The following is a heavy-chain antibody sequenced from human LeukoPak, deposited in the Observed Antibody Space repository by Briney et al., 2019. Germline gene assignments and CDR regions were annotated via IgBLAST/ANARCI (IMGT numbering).Heavy chain of an antibody. CDR3: TKGRGI. J-gene: IGHJ4*02. CDR2: INHSGSA. D-gene: IGHD3-10*01. Sequence: SETLSLTCAVYGESFRGFYWTWIRQPPGKGLEWIGEINHSGSANYNPSLKSRVTISVDTSKNQFFLKVTSVTAADTAVYYCTKGRGIWGQGTLVTVSS. V-gene: IGHV4-34*01. CDR1: GESFRGFY.